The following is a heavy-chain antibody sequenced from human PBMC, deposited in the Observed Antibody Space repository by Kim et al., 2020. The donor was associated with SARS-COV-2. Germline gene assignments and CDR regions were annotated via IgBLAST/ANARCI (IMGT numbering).Heavy chain of an antibody. CDR3: ARLKRITIFGVVIEGPFDI. J-gene: IGHJ3*02. D-gene: IGHD3-3*01. V-gene: IGHV5-51*01. CDR2: IYPGDSDT. CDR1: GYSFTSYW. Sequence: GESLKISCKGSGYSFTSYWIGWVRQMPGKGLEWMGIIYPGDSDTRYSPSFQGQVTISADKSISTAYLQWSSLKASATAMYYCARLKRITIFGVVIEGPFDIWGQGTMVTVSS.